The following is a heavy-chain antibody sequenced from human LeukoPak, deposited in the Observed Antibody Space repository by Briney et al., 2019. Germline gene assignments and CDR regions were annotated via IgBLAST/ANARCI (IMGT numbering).Heavy chain of an antibody. CDR3: ARGWIEMPTVYFDY. CDR1: DYTFTSYG. D-gene: IGHD5-24*01. V-gene: IGHV1-18*01. Sequence: GASVKVSCKASDYTFTSYGISWVRQAPGQGLEWMGWISTYNGDTKYTQKLQGRVTMTADTSTCTAYMELRSLRSDDTAVYYCARGWIEMPTVYFDYWGQGTLVSVFS. J-gene: IGHJ4*02. CDR2: ISTYNGDT.